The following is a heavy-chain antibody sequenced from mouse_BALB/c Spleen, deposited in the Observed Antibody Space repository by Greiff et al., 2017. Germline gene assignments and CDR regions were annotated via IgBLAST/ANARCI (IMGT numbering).Heavy chain of an antibody. CDR2: IYPGDGDT. CDR1: GYTFTSYW. D-gene: IGHD2-2*01. Sequence: VKLMESGAELARPGASVKLSCKASGYTFTSYWMQWVKQRPGQGLEWIGAIYPGDGDTRYTQKFKGKATLTADKSSSTAYMQLSSLASEDSAVYYCARSVTTRDYYAMDYWGQGTSVTVSS. J-gene: IGHJ4*01. CDR3: ARSVTTRDYYAMDY. V-gene: IGHV1-87*01.